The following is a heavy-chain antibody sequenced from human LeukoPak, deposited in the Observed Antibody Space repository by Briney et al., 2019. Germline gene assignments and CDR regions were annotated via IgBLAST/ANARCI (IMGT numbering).Heavy chain of an antibody. D-gene: IGHD4-23*01. CDR2: LSGSGGRI. V-gene: IGHV3-23*01. CDR3: ARDYGGSSPFDY. CDR1: GFTFSSYG. Sequence: PGGSLRLSCAASGFTFSSYGMTWVRQAPGKGLEWVAALSGSGGRIYYADSVKGRFTIPRDNSKNTLYLQMSSLRAEDTAVYYCARDYGGSSPFDYWGQGTLVTVSS. J-gene: IGHJ4*02.